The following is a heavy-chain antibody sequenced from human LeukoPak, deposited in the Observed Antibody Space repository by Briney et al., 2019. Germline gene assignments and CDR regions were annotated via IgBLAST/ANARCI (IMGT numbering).Heavy chain of an antibody. D-gene: IGHD6-19*01. Sequence: PGGSLRLSCAASGFTFSSYAMRWVRQAPGKGLEWVSAISGSGGSTYYADSVKGRFTISRDNSKNTLYLQMNSLRAEDTAVYYCAKDLVASSGWYRGDYWGQGTLVTVSS. CDR3: AKDLVASSGWYRGDY. V-gene: IGHV3-23*01. J-gene: IGHJ4*02. CDR1: GFTFSSYA. CDR2: ISGSGGST.